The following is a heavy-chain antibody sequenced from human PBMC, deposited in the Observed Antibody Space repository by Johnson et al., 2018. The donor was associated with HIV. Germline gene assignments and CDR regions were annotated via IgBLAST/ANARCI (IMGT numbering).Heavy chain of an antibody. CDR3: AKDPLVVPAATLDAFDI. CDR1: GFTVSSNY. CDR2: IGGSGTNT. D-gene: IGHD2-2*01. V-gene: IGHV3-23*04. J-gene: IGHJ3*02. Sequence: VQLVESGGGLVQPGGSLRLSCAASGFTVSSNYMSWVRQAPGKGLEWVSSIGGSGTNTYYADSVKGRFTIPRDNSKNTLYLQMHSLRAEDTAIYYCAKDPLVVPAATLDAFDIWGQGTMVTVSS.